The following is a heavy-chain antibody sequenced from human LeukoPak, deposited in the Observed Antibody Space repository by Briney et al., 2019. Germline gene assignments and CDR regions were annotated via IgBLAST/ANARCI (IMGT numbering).Heavy chain of an antibody. CDR3: ARGRRVVVVAATGRYYYMDV. V-gene: IGHV4-61*02. J-gene: IGHJ6*03. D-gene: IGHD2-15*01. Sequence: SETLSLTCTVSGDSISSGDYYWSWIRQPAGKGLEWIGRISSSGSTNYNPSLKSRVTISVDTSKNQFSLKLSSVTAADTAVYYCARGRRVVVVAATGRYYYMDVWGKGTTVTVSS. CDR2: ISSSGST. CDR1: GDSISSGDYY.